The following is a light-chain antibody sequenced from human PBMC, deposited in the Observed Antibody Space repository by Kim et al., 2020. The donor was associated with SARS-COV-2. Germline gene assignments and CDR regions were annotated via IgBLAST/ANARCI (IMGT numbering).Light chain of an antibody. CDR2: RSF. CDR3: AAWDNSLSAWV. V-gene: IGLV1-47*01. CDR1: SSNIGSNY. J-gene: IGLJ3*02. Sequence: GQSVTISCSGSSSNIGSNYVFWYQQLPRTAPKLLAYRSFQRPSGFPARFSGSKSGTSASLAISGLRSEDEADYYCAAWDNSLSAWVFGGGTKLTVL.